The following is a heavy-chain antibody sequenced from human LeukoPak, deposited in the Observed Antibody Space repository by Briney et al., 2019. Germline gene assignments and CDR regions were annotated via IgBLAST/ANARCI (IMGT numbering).Heavy chain of an antibody. Sequence: GGSLRLSCAASGFTFSSYGMHWVRQAPGKGLEWVAFIRYDGSNKYYADSVKGRFTISRDNSKNTLYLQMNSLRAEDTAVYYCASSSGWSPYYYYYMDVWGKGTTVTVSS. D-gene: IGHD6-19*01. V-gene: IGHV3-30*02. J-gene: IGHJ6*03. CDR1: GFTFSSYG. CDR2: IRYDGSNK. CDR3: ASSSGWSPYYYYYMDV.